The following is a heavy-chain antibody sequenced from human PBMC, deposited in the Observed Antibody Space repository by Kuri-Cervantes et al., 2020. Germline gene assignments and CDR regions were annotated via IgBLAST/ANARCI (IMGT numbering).Heavy chain of an antibody. J-gene: IGHJ6*02. D-gene: IGHD6-13*01. V-gene: IGHV1-18*01. Sequence: ASVKVSCKASGYTFTSYGISWVRQAPGQGLEWMGWISAYNGNTNYARKLQGRVTMTTDTSTSTAYMELSSLRSEDTAVYYCAREWDSSSWYRVYYYYGMDVWGQGTTVTVSS. CDR2: ISAYNGNT. CDR3: AREWDSSSWYRVYYYYGMDV. CDR1: GYTFTSYG.